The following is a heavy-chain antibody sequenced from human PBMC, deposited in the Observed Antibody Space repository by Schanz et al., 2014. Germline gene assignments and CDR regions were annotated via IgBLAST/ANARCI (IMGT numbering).Heavy chain of an antibody. Sequence: VRLVESGGGVVQPGGSLRLSCAASGFTFSTTGMHWVRQAPGKGLEWLANINQDGSEEYYVDSLNGRLTISRDNARNSLYLQMNSLRAEDTAVYYCAKGRYSSSWFYFDYWGQGILVTVSS. CDR1: GFTFSTTG. V-gene: IGHV3-7*01. CDR2: INQDGSEE. J-gene: IGHJ4*02. D-gene: IGHD6-13*01. CDR3: AKGRYSSSWFYFDY.